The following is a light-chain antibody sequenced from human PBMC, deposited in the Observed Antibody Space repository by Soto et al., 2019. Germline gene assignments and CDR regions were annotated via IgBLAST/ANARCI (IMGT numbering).Light chain of an antibody. J-gene: IGKJ1*01. V-gene: IGKV1-5*03. CDR3: KHYNDYSWT. CDR1: QSISIW. CDR2: KTS. Sequence: DIHMTQSPSTLSASVGDRVTITCRASQSISIWLAWYQQKPGKAPNLLIYKTSSLESGVPSRFSGSGSGTEFTLTISSLQPDDFATYYCKHYNDYSWTFGQGTKLEIK.